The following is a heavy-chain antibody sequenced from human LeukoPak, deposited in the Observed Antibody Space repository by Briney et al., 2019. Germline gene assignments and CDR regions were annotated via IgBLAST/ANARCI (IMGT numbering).Heavy chain of an antibody. CDR2: IYYSGST. CDR3: ARHKLPRYYFDY. Sequence: SETLSLTCTVSGGSISSYYWSWIRQPPGKGLEWIGYIYYSGSTTYNPSLKSRVTISVDTSKNQFSLKLSSVTAADTAVYYCARHKLPRYYFDYWGQGTLVTVSS. V-gene: IGHV4-59*08. CDR1: GGSISSYY. J-gene: IGHJ4*02.